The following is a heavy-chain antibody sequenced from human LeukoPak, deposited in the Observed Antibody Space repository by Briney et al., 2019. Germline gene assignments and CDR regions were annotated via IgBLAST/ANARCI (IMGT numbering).Heavy chain of an antibody. J-gene: IGHJ6*02. V-gene: IGHV4-34*01. CDR1: GGSISSYY. Sequence: SETLSLTCTVSGGSISSYYWSWIRQPPGKGLEWIGEVNHSGSTNYNPSLTSRVTISIDTSKKQFSLKLTSVTVADSAVYYCARGDADYYGSGSSPMDVWGHGTTVTVSS. D-gene: IGHD3-10*01. CDR2: VNHSGST. CDR3: ARGDADYYGSGSSPMDV.